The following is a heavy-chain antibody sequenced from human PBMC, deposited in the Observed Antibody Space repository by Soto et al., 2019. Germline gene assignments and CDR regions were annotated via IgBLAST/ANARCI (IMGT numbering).Heavy chain of an antibody. CDR3: ARELSIAAPDAFDI. Sequence: ASVKVSCKASGYTFTSYGISWVRQAPGQGLEWMGWISAYNGNTNYAQKLQGRVTMTTDTSTSTAYMELRSLRSDDTAVYYCARELSIAAPDAFDIXGQGTMVTVSS. J-gene: IGHJ3*02. CDR2: ISAYNGNT. CDR1: GYTFTSYG. V-gene: IGHV1-18*01. D-gene: IGHD6-13*01.